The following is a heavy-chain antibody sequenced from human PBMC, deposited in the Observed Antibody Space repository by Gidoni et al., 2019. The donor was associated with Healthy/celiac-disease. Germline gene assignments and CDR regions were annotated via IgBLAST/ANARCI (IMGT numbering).Heavy chain of an antibody. Sequence: QLQLQESGPGLVKPSETLSLTCTVSGGSISSSSYYWGWIRQPPGKGLEWIGSIYYSGSTYYNPSLKSRVTISVDTSKNQFSLKLSSVTAADTAVYYCARLATARTLESWFDPWGQGTLVTVSS. CDR3: ARLATARTLESWFDP. V-gene: IGHV4-39*01. CDR1: GGSISSSSYY. CDR2: IYYSGST. D-gene: IGHD3-3*01. J-gene: IGHJ5*02.